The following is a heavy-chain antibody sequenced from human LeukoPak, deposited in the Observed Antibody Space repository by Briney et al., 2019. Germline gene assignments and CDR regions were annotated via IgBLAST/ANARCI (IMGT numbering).Heavy chain of an antibody. CDR1: GYTFTGYY. D-gene: IGHD3-22*01. CDR3: ARAYTGYYYDSSGYYYPSYSRYYYYYYGMDV. Sequence: ASVKVSCKASGYTFTGYYMHWVRQAPGQGLEWMGWINPNSGGTNYAQKFQGWVTMTRDTSISTAYMELSRLRSDDTAVYYCARAYTGYYYDSSGYYYPSYSRYYYYYYGMDVWGQGTTVTVSS. V-gene: IGHV1-2*04. J-gene: IGHJ6*02. CDR2: INPNSGGT.